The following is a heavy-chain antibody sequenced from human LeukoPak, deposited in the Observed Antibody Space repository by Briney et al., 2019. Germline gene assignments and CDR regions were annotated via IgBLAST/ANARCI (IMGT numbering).Heavy chain of an antibody. J-gene: IGHJ4*02. CDR3: ARDQGYYDILTGYDY. CDR1: GFTVSSNY. D-gene: IGHD3-9*01. V-gene: IGHV3-53*01. CDR2: IYSGGTT. Sequence: GGSLRLSCAASGFTVSSNYMSWVRQAPGKGLEWVSVIYSGGTTYYADSVKGRFTISRDNSKNTLDLQMNSLRVEDTAVYYCARDQGYYDILTGYDYWGQGTLVTVSS.